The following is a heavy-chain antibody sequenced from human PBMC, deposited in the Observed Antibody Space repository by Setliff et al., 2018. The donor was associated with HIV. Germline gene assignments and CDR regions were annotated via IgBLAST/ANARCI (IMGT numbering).Heavy chain of an antibody. CDR2: IKSKADGGTI. CDR3: MTDLRDTISGVEFDP. D-gene: IGHD3-3*01. V-gene: IGHV3-15*01. CDR1: GFTFSNAW. Sequence: KPGGSLRLSCAASGFTFSNAWMSWVRQAPGKGLEWVGRIKSKADGGTIDYAAPVKGRFTISRDDSKNTLYVQMNGLKTEDTAVYYCMTDLRDTISGVEFDPWGQGTLVTVSS. J-gene: IGHJ5*02.